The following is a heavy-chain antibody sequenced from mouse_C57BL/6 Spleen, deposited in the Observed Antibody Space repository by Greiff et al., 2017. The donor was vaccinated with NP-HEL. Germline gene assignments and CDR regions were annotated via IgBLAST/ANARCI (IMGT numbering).Heavy chain of an antibody. J-gene: IGHJ3*01. Sequence: QVQLQQSGAELARPGASVKLSCKASGYTFTSYGISWVKQRTGQGLEWIGEIYPRSGNTYYNEKFKGKATLTADKSSSTAYMELRSLTSEDSAVYVCARQTAQAKGFAYWGQGTLVTVSA. CDR2: IYPRSGNT. V-gene: IGHV1-81*01. D-gene: IGHD3-2*02. CDR1: GYTFTSYG. CDR3: ARQTAQAKGFAY.